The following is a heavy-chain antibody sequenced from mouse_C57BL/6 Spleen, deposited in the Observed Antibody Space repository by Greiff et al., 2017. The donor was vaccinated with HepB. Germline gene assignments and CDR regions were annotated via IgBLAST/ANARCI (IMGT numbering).Heavy chain of an antibody. D-gene: IGHD2-4*01. Sequence: EVKLMESGGDLVKPGGSLKLSCAASGFTFSSYGMSWVRQTPDKRLEWVATISSGGSYTYYPDSVKGRFTISRDDAKNTLYLQMSSLKSEDTAMYYCASDDYDPSYYAMDYWGQGTSVTVSS. CDR3: ASDDYDPSYYAMDY. V-gene: IGHV5-6*01. CDR1: GFTFSSYG. J-gene: IGHJ4*01. CDR2: ISSGGSYT.